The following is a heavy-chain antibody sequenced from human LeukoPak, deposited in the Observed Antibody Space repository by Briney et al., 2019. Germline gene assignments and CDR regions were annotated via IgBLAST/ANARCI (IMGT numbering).Heavy chain of an antibody. D-gene: IGHD6-13*01. CDR3: AREGDSGSSSWYTNWFDP. V-gene: IGHV1-69*05. J-gene: IGHJ5*02. CDR1: GGTFSSYA. CDR2: IIPIFGTA. Sequence: GASVKVSCKASGGTFSSYAISWVRQAPGQGLEWMGGIIPIFGTANYAQKFQGRVTITTDESTSTAYMELSSLRSEDTAVYYCAREGDSGSSSWYTNWFDPWGQGTLVTVSS.